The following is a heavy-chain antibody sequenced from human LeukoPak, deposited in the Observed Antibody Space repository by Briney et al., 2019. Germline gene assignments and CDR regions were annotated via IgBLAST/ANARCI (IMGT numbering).Heavy chain of an antibody. CDR1: GFTFSSYA. J-gene: IGHJ4*02. CDR3: AREGAAGYYFDY. V-gene: IGHV3-23*01. Sequence: PGGSLRLSCAASGFTFSSYAMSWVRQAPGKGLEWVSAISGSGGSTYYADSVKGRFTISRDNAKNSLYLQMNSPRAEDTAVYYCAREGAAGYYFDYWGQGTLVTVSS. D-gene: IGHD6-13*01. CDR2: ISGSGGST.